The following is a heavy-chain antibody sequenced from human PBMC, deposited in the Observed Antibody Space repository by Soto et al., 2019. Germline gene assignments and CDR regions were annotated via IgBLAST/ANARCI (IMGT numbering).Heavy chain of an antibody. Sequence: QVQLVESGGGVVQPGRSLRLSCAASGFTFSSYGMHWVRLAPGKGLEWVAVISYDGSNKYYADSVKGRFTISRDNSKNTLYLQMNSLRAEDTAVYYCAKDLLSPLVPAAIVFYYYGMDVWGQGTTVTVSS. V-gene: IGHV3-30*18. CDR2: ISYDGSNK. CDR3: AKDLLSPLVPAAIVFYYYGMDV. CDR1: GFTFSSYG. J-gene: IGHJ6*02. D-gene: IGHD2-2*01.